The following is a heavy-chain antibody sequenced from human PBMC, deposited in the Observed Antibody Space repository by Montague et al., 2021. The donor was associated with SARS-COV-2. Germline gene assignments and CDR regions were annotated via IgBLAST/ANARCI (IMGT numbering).Heavy chain of an antibody. D-gene: IGHD6-13*01. J-gene: IGHJ4*02. CDR1: GGSISSSSYF. CDR2: IYYSGST. Sequence: SETLPLTCTVSGGSISSSSYFWGWIRQPPGKGLEWIGSIYYSGSTYHNPSLKSRVTISVDTSKNQFSLKLSFVTAADTAVYYCARAFIAAAGTTSFDYWGQGTLVTVSS. CDR3: ARAFIAAAGTTSFDY. V-gene: IGHV4-39*01.